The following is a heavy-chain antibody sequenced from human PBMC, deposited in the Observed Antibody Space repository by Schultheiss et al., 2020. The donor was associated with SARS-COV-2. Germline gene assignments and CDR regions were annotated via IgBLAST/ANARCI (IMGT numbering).Heavy chain of an antibody. V-gene: IGHV4-39*07. CDR2: IYHSGST. CDR3: ARVVPAAIRWFDP. CDR1: GDSISSGSYY. Sequence: SETLSLTCTVSGDSISSGSYYWGWIRQPPGKGLEWIGSIYHSGSTYYNPSLKSRVTISVDTSKNQFSLKLSSVTAADTSVYYCARVVPAAIRWFDPWGQGTLVTVSS. D-gene: IGHD2-2*01. J-gene: IGHJ5*02.